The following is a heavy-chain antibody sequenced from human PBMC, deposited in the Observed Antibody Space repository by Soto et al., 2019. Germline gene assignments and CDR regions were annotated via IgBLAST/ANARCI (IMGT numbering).Heavy chain of an antibody. Sequence: SETLSLTCAVYGGSFSGYYWSWIRQPPGKGLEWIGEINHSGSTNYNPSLKSRVTISVDTSKNQFSLKLGSVTAADTAVYYCARVRVRADIVATIQVPYYFDYWGQGTLVTVSS. CDR3: ARVRVRADIVATIQVPYYFDY. J-gene: IGHJ4*02. D-gene: IGHD5-12*01. V-gene: IGHV4-34*01. CDR2: INHSGST. CDR1: GGSFSGYY.